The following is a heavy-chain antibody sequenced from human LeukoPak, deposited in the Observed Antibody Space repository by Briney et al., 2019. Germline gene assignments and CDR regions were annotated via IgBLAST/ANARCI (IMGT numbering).Heavy chain of an antibody. D-gene: IGHD5-18*01. CDR2: ISWDGGST. CDR3: ATDSRYSYGRYDYYMDV. J-gene: IGHJ6*03. V-gene: IGHV3-43D*04. Sequence: GGSLRLSCAASGFTFDDYAMQWVRQAPGKGLEWVSLISWDGGSTYYADSVKGRFTISRDNSKNSLYLQMNSLRAEDTALYYCATDSRYSYGRYDYYMDVWGKGTTVTVSS. CDR1: GFTFDDYA.